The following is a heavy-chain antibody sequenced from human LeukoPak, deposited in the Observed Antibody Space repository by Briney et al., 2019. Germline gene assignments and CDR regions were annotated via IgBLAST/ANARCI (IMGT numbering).Heavy chain of an antibody. CDR1: GYSFTSNW. CDR3: ASNYGDYEGDFDY. D-gene: IGHD4-17*01. J-gene: IGHJ4*02. V-gene: IGHV5-10-1*01. CDR2: IDPSDSYT. Sequence: GESLKISCKGSGYSFTSNWISWVRQMPGKGLEWTGRIDPSDSYTNYSPSFQGHVTISADKSISTAYLQWSSLKASDTAMYYCASNYGDYEGDFDYWGQGTLVTVSS.